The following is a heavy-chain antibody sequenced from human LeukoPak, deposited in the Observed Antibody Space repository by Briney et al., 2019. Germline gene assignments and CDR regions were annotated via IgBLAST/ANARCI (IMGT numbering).Heavy chain of an antibody. Sequence: SGPTLVNPTQTLTLTCTFSGFSLSTSGVGVGWIRQPPGKALEWLALIYWDDDKRYSPSLKSGLTITKDTSKNQVVLTMTNMDPVDTATYYCAHSLYYDILTGYPSRWFDPWGQGTLVTVSS. CDR2: IYWDDDK. J-gene: IGHJ5*02. D-gene: IGHD3-9*01. V-gene: IGHV2-5*02. CDR1: GFSLSTSGVG. CDR3: AHSLYYDILTGYPSRWFDP.